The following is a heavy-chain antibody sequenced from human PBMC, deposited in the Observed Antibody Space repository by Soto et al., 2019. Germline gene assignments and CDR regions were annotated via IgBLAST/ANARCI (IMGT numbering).Heavy chain of an antibody. CDR2: ISGSGGST. J-gene: IGHJ4*02. D-gene: IGHD1-26*01. CDR1: GFTFSSYA. CDR3: EKDCQYSGSYYDY. V-gene: IGHV3-23*01. Sequence: GGSLRLSCAASGFTFSSYAMSWVRQAPGKGLEWVSVISGSGGSTYYADSVKGRFTISRDNSKNTLYLQMNSLRAEDTAVYYCEKDCQYSGSYYDYWGQGTLVTVSS.